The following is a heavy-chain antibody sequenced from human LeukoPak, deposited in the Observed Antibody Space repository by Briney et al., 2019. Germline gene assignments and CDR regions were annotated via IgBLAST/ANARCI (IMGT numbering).Heavy chain of an antibody. CDR3: TREYDFWSGYFSDFDY. Sequence: KPGGSLRLSCAASGFTFSDYYMNWIRQAPGKGLEWVSYISTSGTTMSYADSVKGRFTISRDDSKSIAYLQMNSLKTEDTAVYYCTREYDFWSGYFSDFDYWGQGTLVTVSS. J-gene: IGHJ4*02. V-gene: IGHV3-11*01. CDR1: GFTFSDYY. D-gene: IGHD3-3*01. CDR2: ISTSGTTM.